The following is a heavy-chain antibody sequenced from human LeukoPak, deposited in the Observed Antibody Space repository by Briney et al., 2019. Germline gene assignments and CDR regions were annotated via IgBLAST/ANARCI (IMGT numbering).Heavy chain of an antibody. CDR3: ARHQATVTTLRPMPFDI. Sequence: PSETLSLTCTVSGGSISSYYWSWIRQPPGKGLEWIGYIYYSGSTNYNPSLKSRVTISVDTSKNQFSLKLSSVTAADTAVYYCARHQATVTTLRPMPFDIWGQGTMVTVSS. CDR2: IYYSGST. V-gene: IGHV4-59*08. J-gene: IGHJ3*02. D-gene: IGHD4-17*01. CDR1: GGSISSYY.